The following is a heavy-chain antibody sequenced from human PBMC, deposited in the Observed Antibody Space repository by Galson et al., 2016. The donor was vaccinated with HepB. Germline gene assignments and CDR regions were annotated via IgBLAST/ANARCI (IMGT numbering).Heavy chain of an antibody. CDR2: ISPGRPNT. V-gene: IGHV3-23*01. Sequence: SLRLSCAASGFAISSTAMNWVRQAPGKGLEWVSTISPGRPNTHYADSVWSRFTISRDDAKDTVFLHMYSLRDEDTAVYYCAVWLQAHFDHWGQGTFVAVPS. CDR3: AVWLQAHFDH. CDR1: GFAISSTA. D-gene: IGHD5-24*01. J-gene: IGHJ4*02.